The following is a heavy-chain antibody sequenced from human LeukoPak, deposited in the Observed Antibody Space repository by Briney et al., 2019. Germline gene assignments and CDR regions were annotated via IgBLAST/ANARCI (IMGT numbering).Heavy chain of an antibody. Sequence: SVKVSCKASGGTFSSYAISWVRQAPGQGLEWMGGIIPIFGTANYAQKFQGRVTITADKSTSTAYMELSSLRSEDTAVYYCATDPVGELGAFDIWGQGTMVTVSS. CDR2: IIPIFGTA. V-gene: IGHV1-69*06. CDR1: GGTFSSYA. J-gene: IGHJ3*02. D-gene: IGHD3-16*01. CDR3: ATDPVGELGAFDI.